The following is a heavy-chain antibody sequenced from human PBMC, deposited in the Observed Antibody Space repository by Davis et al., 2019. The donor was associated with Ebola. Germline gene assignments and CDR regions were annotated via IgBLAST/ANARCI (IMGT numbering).Heavy chain of an antibody. Sequence: SETLSLTCTVSGGSISSGGYYWSWIRQHPGKGLEWIGYIYYSGSTNYNPSLKSRVTISVDTSKNQFSLKLSSVTAADTAVYYCARGGRDGYKYYYYYYGMDVWGQGTTVTVSS. CDR3: ARGGRDGYKYYYYYYGMDV. CDR2: IYYSGST. CDR1: GGSISSGGYY. D-gene: IGHD5-24*01. V-gene: IGHV4-61*08. J-gene: IGHJ6*02.